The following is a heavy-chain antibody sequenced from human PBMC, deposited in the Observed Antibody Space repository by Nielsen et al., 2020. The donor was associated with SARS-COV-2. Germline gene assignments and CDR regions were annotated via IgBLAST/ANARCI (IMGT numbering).Heavy chain of an antibody. CDR2: IYYSGST. V-gene: IGHV4-59*01. Sequence: GSLRLSCTVSGGSISSYYWSWIRQPPGKGLEWIGYIYYSGSTNYNPSLKSRVTISVDTSKNQFSLKLSSVTAADTAVYYCARDLRYSSSSGYYYGMDVWGQGTTVTVSS. CDR1: GGSISSYY. CDR3: ARDLRYSSSSGYYYGMDV. D-gene: IGHD6-6*01. J-gene: IGHJ6*02.